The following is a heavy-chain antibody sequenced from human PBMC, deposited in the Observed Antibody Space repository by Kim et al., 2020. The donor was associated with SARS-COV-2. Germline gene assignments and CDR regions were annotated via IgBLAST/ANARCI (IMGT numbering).Heavy chain of an antibody. V-gene: IGHV3-21*01. D-gene: IGHD3-10*01. Sequence: GGSLRLSCAASGFTFSSYSMNWVRQAPGKGLEWVSSISSSSYIYYADSVKGRFTISRDNAKNSLYLQMNSLRAEDTAVYYCARFRGVIAFDIWGQGTMVTVSS. CDR3: ARFRGVIAFDI. CDR2: ISSSSYI. J-gene: IGHJ3*02. CDR1: GFTFSSYS.